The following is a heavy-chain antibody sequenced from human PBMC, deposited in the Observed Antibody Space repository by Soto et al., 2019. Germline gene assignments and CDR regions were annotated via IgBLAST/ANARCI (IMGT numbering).Heavy chain of an antibody. CDR2: INGSGDGT. J-gene: IGHJ6*02. D-gene: IGHD3-10*01. CDR3: TKSRRGVLRGYGFGGMDV. V-gene: IGHV3-23*01. Sequence: GGSLRLSCAASGFSVSDYAMSWVRQAPGKGLEWVSSINGSGDGTYYGDSVKGRFTLSRDTSHKPLYLQMNNLKGDNPAVYFSTKSRRGVLRGYGFGGMDVWGRGTMVTVSS. CDR1: GFSVSDYA.